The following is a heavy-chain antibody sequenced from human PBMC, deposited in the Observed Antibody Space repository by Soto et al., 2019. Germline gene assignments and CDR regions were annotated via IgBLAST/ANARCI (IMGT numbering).Heavy chain of an antibody. CDR1: GFTFKSYW. V-gene: IGHV3-74*01. D-gene: IGHD2-2*01. CDR2: INSDGSAT. CDR3: ASLRPPCGPTCYASPDF. Sequence: EVQLVESGGGLVQPGGSLRLSCATSGFTFKSYWMHWVRQAPGKGLVWVSGINSDGSATIYADSVKGRFTISRDNAKNTLYLQMSSLRAEDTAVDYCASLRPPCGPTCYASPDFWGQGTLVTVSS. J-gene: IGHJ4*02.